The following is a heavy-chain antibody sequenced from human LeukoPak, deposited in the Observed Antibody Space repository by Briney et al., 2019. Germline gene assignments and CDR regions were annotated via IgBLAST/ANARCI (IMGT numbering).Heavy chain of an antibody. CDR1: GFTFSSNA. V-gene: IGHV3-23*01. CDR3: ANGNNGDYVRLDY. CDR2: SGTGGGT. J-gene: IGHJ4*02. Sequence: QTGGSLRLSCAASGFTFSSNAMSWVRQAPGKGLEWVSMSGTGGGTYYADSVKGRFTISRDNSKNTLYLQMNSLRAEDTAVYYCANGNNGDYVRLDYWGQGTLVTVSS. D-gene: IGHD4-17*01.